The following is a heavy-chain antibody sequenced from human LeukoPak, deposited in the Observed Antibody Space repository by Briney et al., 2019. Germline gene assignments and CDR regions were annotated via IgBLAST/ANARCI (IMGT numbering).Heavy chain of an antibody. D-gene: IGHD3-9*01. CDR1: GYTFTSYD. CDR3: ARETTISPYYFDY. J-gene: IGHJ4*02. CDR2: ISPNSGNT. V-gene: IGHV1-8*01. Sequence: ASVKVSCKASGYTFTSYDITWVRQAPGQGLEWMGWISPNSGNTGYAQKFQGRVTMTRNTSVTTAYMELSSLTSEDTAVYYCARETTISPYYFDYWGLGSQVTVSP.